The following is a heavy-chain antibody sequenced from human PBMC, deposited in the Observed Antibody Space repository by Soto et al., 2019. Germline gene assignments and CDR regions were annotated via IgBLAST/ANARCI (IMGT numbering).Heavy chain of an antibody. V-gene: IGHV1-3*05. CDR3: TRGVGNSAPDY. D-gene: IGHD1-7*01. Sequence: QVQLVQSGAEEKKPGASVKVSCKASGYTFTSYAMHWVRQAPGQRLEWMGWINAGNGNTKYSQKFQGRVTITRDTSASTAYMELSRLRSEDTAVYYCTRGVGNSAPDYWCQGTLVTVSS. CDR1: GYTFTSYA. J-gene: IGHJ4*02. CDR2: INAGNGNT.